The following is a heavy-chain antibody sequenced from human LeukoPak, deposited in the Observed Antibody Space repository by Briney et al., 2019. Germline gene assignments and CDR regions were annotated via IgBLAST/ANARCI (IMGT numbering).Heavy chain of an antibody. V-gene: IGHV3-9*01. D-gene: IGHD4-11*01. CDR1: GFTFDDYA. CDR3: AKGSRGTVTTVDAFDI. Sequence: GRSLRLSCAASGFTFDDYAMHWVRQAPGKGLEWVSGISWNSGSIGYADSVKGRFTISRDNAKNSLYLQMNSLRAEDTAVYYCAKGSRGTVTTVDAFDIWGQGTMVTVSS. J-gene: IGHJ3*02. CDR2: ISWNSGSI.